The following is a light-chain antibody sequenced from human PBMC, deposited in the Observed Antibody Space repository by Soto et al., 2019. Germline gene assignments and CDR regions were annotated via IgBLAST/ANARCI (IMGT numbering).Light chain of an antibody. CDR2: AAS. CDR1: QTIYSY. CDR3: QKYNSAPLT. Sequence: DIQMTQSPSSLSASVGARVPITWRASQTIYSYLHWYQQRPGKAPHLLIYAASSLPSGVPSRFSGSGSGTDFTLTISGLQSDDFATYYCQKYNSAPLTFGGGTKVDIK. V-gene: IGKV1-39*01. J-gene: IGKJ4*01.